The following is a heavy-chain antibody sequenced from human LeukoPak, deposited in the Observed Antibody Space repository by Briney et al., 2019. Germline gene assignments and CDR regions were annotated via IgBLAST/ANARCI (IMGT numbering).Heavy chain of an antibody. Sequence: PLETLSLTCTVSGGSISSYYWSWIRQPAGKGLEWIGRIYTSGSTNYNPSLKSRVTMSVDTSKNQFSLKLSSVTAADTAVCYCASSYSSSSGLVFDYWGQGTLVTVSS. CDR1: GGSISSYY. CDR2: IYTSGST. CDR3: ASSYSSSSGLVFDY. D-gene: IGHD6-6*01. V-gene: IGHV4-4*07. J-gene: IGHJ4*02.